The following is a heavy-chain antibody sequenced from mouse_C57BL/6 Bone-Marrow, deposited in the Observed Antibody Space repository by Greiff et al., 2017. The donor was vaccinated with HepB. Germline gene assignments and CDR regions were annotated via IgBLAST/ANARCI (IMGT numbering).Heavy chain of an antibody. CDR2: IYPSDSET. CDR3: ARRGSSYYYAMDY. D-gene: IGHD1-1*01. Sequence: QVQLQQPGAELVRPGSSVKLSCKASGYTLTSYWMDWVKQRPGQGLEWIGNIYPSDSETHYNQKFKDKATLTVDKSSSTAYMQLSSLTSEDSAVYYCARRGSSYYYAMDYWGQGTSVTVSS. J-gene: IGHJ4*01. V-gene: IGHV1-61*01. CDR1: GYTLTSYW.